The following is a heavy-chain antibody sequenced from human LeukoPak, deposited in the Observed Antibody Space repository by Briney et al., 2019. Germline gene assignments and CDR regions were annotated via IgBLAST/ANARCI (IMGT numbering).Heavy chain of an antibody. CDR1: GGSISSSSYY. D-gene: IGHD3-10*01. CDR2: IYYSGST. CDR3: ARLGAGSGAYYYYYYVDV. J-gene: IGHJ6*03. Sequence: SETLSLTCTVSGGSISSSSYYWGWLRQPPGKGLEGFGSIYYSGSTYYNPSLKSRLTISVDTSKNQFSLKLSSVTAADTAVYYCARLGAGSGAYYYYYYVDVWGKGTTVTVSS. V-gene: IGHV4-39*01.